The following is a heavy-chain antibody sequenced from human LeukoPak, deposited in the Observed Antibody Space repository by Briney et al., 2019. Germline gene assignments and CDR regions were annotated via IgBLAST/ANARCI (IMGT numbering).Heavy chain of an antibody. J-gene: IGHJ4*02. D-gene: IGHD6-19*01. CDR1: GGSISSYF. Sequence: SETLSLTCTVPGGSISSYFWSWIRQPPGKGLEWIGFVYYSGATNHNPSLNSRVTVSLDTSTIQFSPRLTSVTAAYTAVYYCARRVAVTGIYCFDHWGQGTPVTVSS. CDR3: ARRVAVTGIYCFDH. V-gene: IGHV4-59*08. CDR2: VYYSGAT.